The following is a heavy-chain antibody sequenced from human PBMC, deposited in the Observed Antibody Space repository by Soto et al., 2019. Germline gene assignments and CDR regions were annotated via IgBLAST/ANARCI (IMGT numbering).Heavy chain of an antibody. D-gene: IGHD1-26*01. CDR3: TRDQGGSYDSWFDP. CDR1: FTFSMYS. CDR2: ISSGGDYI. J-gene: IGHJ5*02. V-gene: IGHV3-21*01. Sequence: EVQVVESGGGLVQPGGSLRLSCSFTFSMYSMNWVRQAPGKGLEWVASISSGGDYIKYADSVKGRFTISRDNAKNSVSLQMNSLRVDDRAIYFCTRDQGGSYDSWFDPWGQGTLVTVSS.